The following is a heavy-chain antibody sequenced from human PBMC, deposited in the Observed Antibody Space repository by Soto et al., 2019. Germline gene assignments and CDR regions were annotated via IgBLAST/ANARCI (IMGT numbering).Heavy chain of an antibody. CDR3: ARDIGYTTHDY. V-gene: IGHV3-7*01. CDR1: GFSFSHFW. J-gene: IGHJ4*02. CDR2: IKEDGSDK. D-gene: IGHD6-13*01. Sequence: GGSLRLSCAASGFSFSHFWMTWVRQAPGKGLEWVANIKEDGSDKYYVDSVKGRFTISRDNAKNTLFLQLNSLRAEDTAVYYCARDIGYTTHDYWGQGTLVTVSS.